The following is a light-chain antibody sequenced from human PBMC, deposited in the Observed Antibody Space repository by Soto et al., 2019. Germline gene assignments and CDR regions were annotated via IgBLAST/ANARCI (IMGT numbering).Light chain of an antibody. CDR2: AAS. V-gene: IGKV1-8*01. Sequence: AIRMTQSPSSLSASTGDRITITCRASQDISNYLVWYQQIPGKAPKVLIHAASTLQGGVSSRFSGSGSGTDFTLTINGLLSEDFATYYCQHYYRYPWTFGQGTKV. CDR1: QDISNY. J-gene: IGKJ1*01. CDR3: QHYYRYPWT.